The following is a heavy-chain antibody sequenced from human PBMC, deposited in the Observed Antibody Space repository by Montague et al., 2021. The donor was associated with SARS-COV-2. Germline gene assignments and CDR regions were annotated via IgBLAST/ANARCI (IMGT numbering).Heavy chain of an antibody. V-gene: IGHV4-34*01. J-gene: IGHJ5*02. CDR2: INHSGST. D-gene: IGHD3-22*01. CDR3: ARGPRITMIVVVITDIWFDP. Sequence: SETLSLTCTVSGGSISGYYWSWIRQPPGKGLEWIGEINHSGSTNYNPSLKSRVTISVDTSKNQFSLKLSSVTAADTAVYYCARGPRITMIVVVITDIWFDPWGQGTLVTVSS. CDR1: GGSISGYY.